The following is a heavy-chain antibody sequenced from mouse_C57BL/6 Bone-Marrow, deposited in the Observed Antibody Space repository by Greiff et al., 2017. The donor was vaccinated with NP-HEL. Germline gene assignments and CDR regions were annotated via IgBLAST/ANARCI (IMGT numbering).Heavy chain of an antibody. CDR3: TRLYDYYAMDY. J-gene: IGHJ4*01. D-gene: IGHD2-3*01. CDR1: GYTFTDYE. Sequence: QVQLQQSGAELVRPGASVTLSCKASGYTFTDYEMHWVKQTPVHGLEWIGAIDPETGGTAYNQKFKGKAILTADKSSSTAYMELRSLTSEDSAVYYCTRLYDYYAMDYWGQGTSVTVSS. CDR2: IDPETGGT. V-gene: IGHV1-15*01.